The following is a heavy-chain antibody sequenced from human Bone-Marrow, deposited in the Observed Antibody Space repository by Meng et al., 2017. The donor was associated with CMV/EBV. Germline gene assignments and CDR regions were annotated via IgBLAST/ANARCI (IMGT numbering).Heavy chain of an antibody. D-gene: IGHD6-13*01. J-gene: IGHJ4*02. CDR1: GGSISSLSYY. V-gene: IGHV4-39*01. Sequence: VSGGSISSLSYYWGWIRQPPGKGLEWIGSIYYSGSTYYNPSLKSRVTISVDTSKNQFSLKLSSVTAADTAVYYCARSDIAAAGSFDYWGQGTLVTVSS. CDR2: IYYSGST. CDR3: ARSDIAAAGSFDY.